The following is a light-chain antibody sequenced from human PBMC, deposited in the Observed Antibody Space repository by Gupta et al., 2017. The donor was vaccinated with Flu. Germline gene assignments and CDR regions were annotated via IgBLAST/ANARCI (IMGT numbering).Light chain of an antibody. CDR3: CSFGAASF. Sequence: GQSVAISCTGTSSDVGAYNHVSWYQQHPGKAPKLIIYDVYKRPSGVPDRFTGSKSGNTASLTISGLQPEDEADYHCCSFGAASFFGGGTKLTVL. V-gene: IGLV2-11*01. CDR1: SSDVGAYNH. CDR2: DVY. J-gene: IGLJ2*01.